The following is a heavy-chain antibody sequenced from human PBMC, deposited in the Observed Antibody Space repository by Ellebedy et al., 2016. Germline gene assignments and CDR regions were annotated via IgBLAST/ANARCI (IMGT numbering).Heavy chain of an antibody. D-gene: IGHD3-9*01. Sequence: ASVKVSCKASGYTFTSYYMHWVRQAPGQGLEWMGIINPSGGSTSYAQKFQGRVTMTRDTSTSTVYMELSSLRSEDTAVYYCARVLAGLYDILTGYPPPDYWGQGTLVTVSS. V-gene: IGHV1-46*01. CDR2: INPSGGST. CDR1: GYTFTSYY. J-gene: IGHJ4*02. CDR3: ARVLAGLYDILTGYPPPDY.